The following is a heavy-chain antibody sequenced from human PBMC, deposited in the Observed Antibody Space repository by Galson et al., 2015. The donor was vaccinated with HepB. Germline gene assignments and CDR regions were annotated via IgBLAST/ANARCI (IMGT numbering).Heavy chain of an antibody. CDR3: ARLDYDILTGLLPDI. D-gene: IGHD3-9*01. Sequence: TLSLTCTVSGGSISSGGYYWSWIRQHPGKGLEWIGYIYYSGSTYYNPSLKSRVTISVDTSKNQFSLKLSSVTAADTAVYYCARLDYDILTGLLPDIWGQGTMVTVSS. J-gene: IGHJ3*02. V-gene: IGHV4-31*03. CDR1: GGSISSGGYY. CDR2: IYYSGST.